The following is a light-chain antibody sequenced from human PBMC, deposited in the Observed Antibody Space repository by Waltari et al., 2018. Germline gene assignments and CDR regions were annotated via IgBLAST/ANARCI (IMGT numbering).Light chain of an antibody. CDR2: SNN. CDR3: AAWDASLNGPV. J-gene: IGLJ2*01. CDR1: SSNIGSNT. V-gene: IGLV1-44*01. Sequence: QSVLTQPPSASGTPGQRVTLSCSGSSSNIGSNTVNWYHQLPGTAPKLLIYSNNQRPSGVPARFSGSKSGTSASLAISGLQSEDEADYYCAAWDASLNGPVFAGGTKLTVL.